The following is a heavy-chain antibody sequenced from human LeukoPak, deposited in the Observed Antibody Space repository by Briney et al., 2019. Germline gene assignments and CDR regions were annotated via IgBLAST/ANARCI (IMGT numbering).Heavy chain of an antibody. V-gene: IGHV1-8*03. D-gene: IGHD6-6*01. CDR3: ARRRTYSSSSRGAFDY. Sequence: GASVKVSCKASGYTFTSYDINWVRQATGQGLEWMGWMNPNSGNTGYAQKFQGRVTITRNTSISTAYMELSSLRSEDTAVYYCARRRTYSSSSRGAFDYWGQGTLVTVSS. CDR1: GYTFTSYD. J-gene: IGHJ4*02. CDR2: MNPNSGNT.